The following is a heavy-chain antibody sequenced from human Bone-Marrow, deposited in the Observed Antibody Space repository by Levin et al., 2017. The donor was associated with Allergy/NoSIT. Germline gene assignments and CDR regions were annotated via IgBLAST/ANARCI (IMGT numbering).Heavy chain of an antibody. CDR3: AREGANYVPA. CDR1: GFTFSIYS. V-gene: IGHV3-21*01. Sequence: PGGSLRLSCAASGFTFSIYSMNWVRQAPGKGLEWVSSISSSGTYIYYADSVKGRFTISRDNAKNSLYLQMNSLRAEDTAVYYCAREGANYVPAWGQGTLVTVSS. CDR2: ISSSGTYI. J-gene: IGHJ1*01. D-gene: IGHD3-10*02.